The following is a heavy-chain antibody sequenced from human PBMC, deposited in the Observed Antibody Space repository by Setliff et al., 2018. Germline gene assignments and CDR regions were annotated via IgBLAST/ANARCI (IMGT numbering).Heavy chain of an antibody. J-gene: IGHJ5*02. D-gene: IGHD3-3*01. CDR3: MRLVRFCSRTVCQRTSGDEA. V-gene: IGHV1-18*01. CDR2: ISPHTGNS. CDR1: GYTFTDFG. Sequence: ASVKVSCKASGYTFTDFGINWVRQAPGQGLEWMGWISPHTGNSYSAQRFQGRVSLTTDESTNTAYLELRGLRSDDTAVYYCMRLVRFCSRTVCQRTSGDEAWGQGTLVTVSS.